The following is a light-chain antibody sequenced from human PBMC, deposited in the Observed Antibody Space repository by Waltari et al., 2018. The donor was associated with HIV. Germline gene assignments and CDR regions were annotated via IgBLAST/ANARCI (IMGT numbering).Light chain of an antibody. CDR2: WAS. CDR3: QQYYSTPLT. Sequence: DIVMTQSPDSLAVSLGERATTKCEYSPRVLYSSNNKNYLAGYQQKPRQPPKLLIYWASTRESGVPDRFSGSGSGTDFTLTISSLQAEDVAVYYCQQYYSTPLTFGGGTKVEIK. V-gene: IGKV4-1*01. CDR1: PRVLYSSNNKNY. J-gene: IGKJ4*01.